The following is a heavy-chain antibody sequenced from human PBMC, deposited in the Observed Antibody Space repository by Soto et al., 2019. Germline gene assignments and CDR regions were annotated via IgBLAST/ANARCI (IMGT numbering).Heavy chain of an antibody. V-gene: IGHV3-33*01. CDR3: ARRYYDSSGYYFIPDAFDI. J-gene: IGHJ3*02. D-gene: IGHD3-22*01. Sequence: QVQLVESGGGVVQPGRSLRLSCAASRFTFSSYGKQWVRQAPGKGLEWVAVIWYDGSNKYYADSVKGRFAISRDNSKNTLYLQMNSLRAEDTAVYYCARRYYDSSGYYFIPDAFDIWGQGTMVTVSS. CDR1: RFTFSSYG. CDR2: IWYDGSNK.